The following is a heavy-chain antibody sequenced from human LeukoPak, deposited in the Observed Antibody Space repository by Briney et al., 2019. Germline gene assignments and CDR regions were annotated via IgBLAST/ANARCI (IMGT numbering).Heavy chain of an antibody. CDR3: ASSGDSSGYYYYFDY. V-gene: IGHV4-4*02. J-gene: IGHJ4*02. D-gene: IGHD3-22*01. CDR1: GGSISSSNW. Sequence: SETLSLTCAVSGGSISSSNWWSWIRQPPGKGLEWIGEIYHSGSTNYNPSLKSRVTISVDTSKNQFSLKLSSVTAADTAVYYCASSGDSSGYYYYFDYWGQGTLVTVSS. CDR2: IYHSGST.